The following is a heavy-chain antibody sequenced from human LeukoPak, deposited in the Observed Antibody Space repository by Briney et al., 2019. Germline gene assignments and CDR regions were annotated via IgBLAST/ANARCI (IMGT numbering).Heavy chain of an antibody. Sequence: SQTLSLTCAISGDSVSSNSVAWNWNRQSPSRGLEWLGRTYYRSKWYNDYAVSVKSRITINPDTSKNQFSLQLNSVTPEDTAVYYCARGSSSWTPRFDYWGQGTLVTVSS. CDR2: TYYRSKWYN. D-gene: IGHD6-13*01. CDR1: GDSVSSNSVA. J-gene: IGHJ4*02. CDR3: ARGSSSWTPRFDY. V-gene: IGHV6-1*01.